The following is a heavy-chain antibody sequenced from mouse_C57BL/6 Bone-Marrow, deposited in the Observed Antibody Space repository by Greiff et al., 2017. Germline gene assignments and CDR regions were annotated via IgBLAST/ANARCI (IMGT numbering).Heavy chain of an antibody. CDR2: IDPEDGET. Sequence: EVQLQQPGAELVKPGASVKLSCTASGFNIKDYYMHWVKQRTEQGLEWIGRIDPEDGETKYAPTFQGKATITADTSSNTAYLQLSSLTSEDTAVYYCARSYYFDYWGQGTTLTVSS. V-gene: IGHV14-2*01. CDR1: GFNIKDYY. CDR3: ARSYYFDY. J-gene: IGHJ2*01.